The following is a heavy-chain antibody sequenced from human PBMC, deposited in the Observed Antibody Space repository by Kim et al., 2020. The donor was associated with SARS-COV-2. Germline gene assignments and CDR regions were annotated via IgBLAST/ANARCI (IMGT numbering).Heavy chain of an antibody. J-gene: IGHJ6*02. CDR3: AKPKEGRSTSRTYGMDV. CDR2: ISGSGGST. Sequence: GGSLRLSCAASEFTFSNYAMSWVRQAPGRGLEWVSSISGSGGSTYYADSVKGRFTISRDNSKNTLYLQMNSLRAEDTAVYYCAKPKEGRSTSRTYGMDVWGQGTTVTVSS. D-gene: IGHD6-6*01. V-gene: IGHV3-23*01. CDR1: EFTFSNYA.